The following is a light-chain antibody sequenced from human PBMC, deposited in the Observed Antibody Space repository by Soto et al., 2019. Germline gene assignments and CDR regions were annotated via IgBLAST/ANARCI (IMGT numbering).Light chain of an antibody. V-gene: IGKV2-28*01. CDR2: LGS. J-gene: IGKJ3*01. CDR3: RQGLQTPLS. CDR1: QSLLHSNGYNY. Sequence: DLVITQSPLSLPVTPGEPASISCRSSQSLLHSNGYNYLDWYLQKPGHSPQLLIYLGSNRGPGVPDRFSGSGSGTDFTLKISRVEAEDVGVYYCRQGLQTPLSFGPGTKVEI.